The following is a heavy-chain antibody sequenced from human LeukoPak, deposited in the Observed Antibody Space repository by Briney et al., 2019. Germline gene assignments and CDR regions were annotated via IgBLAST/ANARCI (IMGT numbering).Heavy chain of an antibody. D-gene: IGHD3-9*01. CDR1: GFTFSSYS. J-gene: IGHJ4*02. Sequence: GGSLRLSCAASGFTFSSYSMNWVRQAPGKGLEWVSVIYSGGSTYYADSVKGRFTISRDNSKNKLYLQMNSLRAEDTAVYYCVAYYDILTGYKYWGQGTLVTVSS. CDR3: VAYYDILTGYKY. V-gene: IGHV3-66*01. CDR2: IYSGGST.